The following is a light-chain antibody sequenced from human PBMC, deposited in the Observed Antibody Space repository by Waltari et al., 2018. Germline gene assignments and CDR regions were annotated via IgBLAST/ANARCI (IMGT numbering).Light chain of an antibody. Sequence: SYVLTQPPSVSVAPGQTARITCGGNHIGRKSVHWYQQKPGQAPVLVVDEDSGRPSGIPERFAGSNAGNTATLTISGVEAGDEADYYCQVWDSSSDHRVFGGGTKLTVL. J-gene: IGLJ2*01. CDR1: HIGRKS. V-gene: IGLV3-21*02. CDR3: QVWDSSSDHRV. CDR2: EDS.